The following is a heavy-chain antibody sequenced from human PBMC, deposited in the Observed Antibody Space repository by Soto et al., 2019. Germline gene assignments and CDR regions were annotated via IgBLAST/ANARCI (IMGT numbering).Heavy chain of an antibody. J-gene: IGHJ6*04. CDR3: ARMWHFDV. CDR2: IKQAGSEK. D-gene: IGHD2-21*01. CDR1: GVIFSSYW. Sequence: EVPLVESGGGLVQPGGSLRLACAAAGVIFSSYWMSWVRQAPGKGLEWVANIKQAGSEKYYVDSVKGRFTISRDDAKNSLFLQMNSVRAEDTAVYYWARMWHFDVWGKGTTVTVSS. V-gene: IGHV3-7*01.